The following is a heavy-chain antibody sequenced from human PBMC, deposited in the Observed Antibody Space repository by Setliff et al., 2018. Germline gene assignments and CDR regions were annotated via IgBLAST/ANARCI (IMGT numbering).Heavy chain of an antibody. CDR2: IYTSGST. CDR1: GGSISSGSYY. D-gene: IGHD1-26*01. CDR3: ASMGATRDY. J-gene: IGHJ4*02. V-gene: IGHV4-61*02. Sequence: SETLSLTCTVSGGSISSGSYYWSWIRQPAGKGLEWIGRIYTSGSTNYNPSLKSRVTISVDTSKNQFSLRLSSVTAADTAVYYCASMGATRDYRGQGTLVTVSS.